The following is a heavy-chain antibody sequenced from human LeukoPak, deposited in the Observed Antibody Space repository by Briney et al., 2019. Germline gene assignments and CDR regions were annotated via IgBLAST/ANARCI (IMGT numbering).Heavy chain of an antibody. CDR3: AKAVGFSSSWLFDY. Sequence: GGSLRLSCAASGFTFSSYAMSWVRQAPGKGLEWVSSISNSGGSTDYADSVKGRFSISRDNSMNTLYLQMNSLRVEDTAVYYCAKAVGFSSSWLFDYWGQGTLVTVSS. CDR1: GFTFSSYA. D-gene: IGHD6-13*01. J-gene: IGHJ4*01. CDR2: ISNSGGST. V-gene: IGHV3-23*01.